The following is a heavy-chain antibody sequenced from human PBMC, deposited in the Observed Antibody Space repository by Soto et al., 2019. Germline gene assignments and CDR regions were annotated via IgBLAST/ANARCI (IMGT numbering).Heavy chain of an antibody. CDR2: ISGSGAST. CDR1: GFTFSNYA. V-gene: IGHV3-23*01. D-gene: IGHD3-3*01. CDR3: EKRMSMPIYGVEKASFHV. J-gene: IGHJ3*01. Sequence: GVSLRLSCTASGFTFSNYAKTWARQAPGKGLEWVSIISGSGASTSYADSVKGRFTISRDHSQNTVYLEMNSLRAEDTAVYFCEKRMSMPIYGVEKASFHVWRPGRMVTVS.